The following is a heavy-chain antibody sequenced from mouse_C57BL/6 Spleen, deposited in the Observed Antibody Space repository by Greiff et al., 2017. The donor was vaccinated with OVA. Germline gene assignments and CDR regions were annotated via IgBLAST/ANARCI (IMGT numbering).Heavy chain of an antibody. D-gene: IGHD2-4*01. CDR3: TKPPTLYDYDGYAMDY. Sequence: EVQLQQSGAELVRPGASVKLSCTASGFNIKDDYMHWVKQRPEQGLEWIGWIDPENGDTEYASKFQGKATITADTSSNTAYLQLSSLTSEDTAVYYCTKPPTLYDYDGYAMDYWGQGTSVTVSS. CDR1: GFNIKDDY. V-gene: IGHV14-4*01. J-gene: IGHJ4*01. CDR2: IDPENGDT.